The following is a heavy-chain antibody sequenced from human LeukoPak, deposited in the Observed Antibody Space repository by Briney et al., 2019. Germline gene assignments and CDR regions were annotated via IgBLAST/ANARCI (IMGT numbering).Heavy chain of an antibody. Sequence: GESLKISCKGSGYSFTSYWIGWVRQMPGKGLEWMGIIFPGDSDTIYSPSFQGQVTISADKSINIAYLQWSSLKASDTAMYYCSTSESQTKFDYWGQGTLVIVSS. CDR1: GYSFTSYW. CDR2: IFPGDSDT. CDR3: STSESQTKFDY. J-gene: IGHJ4*02. V-gene: IGHV5-51*01. D-gene: IGHD1/OR15-1a*01.